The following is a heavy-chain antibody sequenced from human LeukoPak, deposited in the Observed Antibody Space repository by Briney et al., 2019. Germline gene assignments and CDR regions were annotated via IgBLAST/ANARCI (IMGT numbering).Heavy chain of an antibody. CDR2: VYYTGRT. CDR3: AGCRQDYYYYYGMDV. CDR1: GGSISNYY. J-gene: IGHJ6*02. Sequence: PSETLSLTCTVSGGSISNYYWSWVRQPPEKGLEWIGNVYYTGRTNYNPSLESRVTVSVDTSTNQFSLKLSSVTAADTAVYYCAGCRQDYYYYYGMDVWGQGTTVTVSS. V-gene: IGHV4-59*01. D-gene: IGHD6-6*01.